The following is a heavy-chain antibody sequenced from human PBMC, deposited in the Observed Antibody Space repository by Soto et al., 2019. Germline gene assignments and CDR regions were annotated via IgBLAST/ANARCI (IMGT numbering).Heavy chain of an antibody. Sequence: PGGSLRLSCAASGFTFSDYYMSWIRQAPGKGLEWVSYISSSSSYTNYADSVKGRFTISRDNAKNSLYLQMNSLRAEDTAVYYCARDGKAMVRGYYYGMDVWGQGTTVTVSS. J-gene: IGHJ6*02. CDR2: ISSSSSYT. CDR1: GFTFSDYY. V-gene: IGHV3-11*06. D-gene: IGHD3-10*01. CDR3: ARDGKAMVRGYYYGMDV.